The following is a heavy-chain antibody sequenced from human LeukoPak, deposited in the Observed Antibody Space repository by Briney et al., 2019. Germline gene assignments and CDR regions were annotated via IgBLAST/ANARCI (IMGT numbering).Heavy chain of an antibody. CDR1: GGSISSYY. Sequence: SETLSLTCTVSGGSISSYYWSWIRQPAGKGLEWIGRIYTSGSTNYNPSLKSRVTMSVDTSKNQFSLKLSSVTAADTAVYYCARDRWQWLVTEFSPPGDAFDVWGQGTMVTVSS. J-gene: IGHJ3*01. D-gene: IGHD6-19*01. CDR2: IYTSGST. CDR3: ARDRWQWLVTEFSPPGDAFDV. V-gene: IGHV4-4*07.